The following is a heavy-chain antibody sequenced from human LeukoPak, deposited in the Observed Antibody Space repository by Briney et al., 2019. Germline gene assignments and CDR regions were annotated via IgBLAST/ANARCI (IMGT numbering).Heavy chain of an antibody. Sequence: PSGTLSLTCAVYGGSFSGYYWSWIRQPPGKGLEWIGEINHSGSTNYNPSLKSRVTISVDTSKNQFSLKLSSVTAADTAVYYCARGFRRAFSYQLLGNYMDVWGKGTTVTVSS. CDR2: INHSGST. J-gene: IGHJ6*03. V-gene: IGHV4-34*01. CDR1: GGSFSGYY. CDR3: ARGFRRAFSYQLLGNYMDV. D-gene: IGHD2-2*01.